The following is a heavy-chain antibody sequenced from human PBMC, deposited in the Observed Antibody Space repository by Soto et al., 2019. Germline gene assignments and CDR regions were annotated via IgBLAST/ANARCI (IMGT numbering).Heavy chain of an antibody. Sequence: SETLSLTCTVSGGSISSSSYYWGWIRQPPGKGLEWIGSMYYTGSTYYNPSLKSRVTISKGTSKNLFSLKLSSVTAADTAVYYCASLHPYYYYYGMDVWAQATTVTVSS. CDR1: GGSISSSSYY. CDR3: ASLHPYYYYYGMDV. J-gene: IGHJ6*02. V-gene: IGHV4-39*02. CDR2: MYYTGST.